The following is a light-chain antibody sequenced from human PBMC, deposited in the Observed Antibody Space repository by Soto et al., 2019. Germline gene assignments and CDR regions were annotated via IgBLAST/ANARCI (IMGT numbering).Light chain of an antibody. J-gene: IGKJ2*01. CDR2: GAS. CDR3: QQYGTSPGT. V-gene: IGKV3-20*01. CDR1: QSVRSTY. Sequence: EIVLTQSPGTLSLSPGERATLSCRASQSVRSTYLAWYQQKPGQAPRHLIYGASSRATGIPDRFSGSGSGTDFTLTITRLEPEDFAVFYCQQYGTSPGTFGQGTKLEIK.